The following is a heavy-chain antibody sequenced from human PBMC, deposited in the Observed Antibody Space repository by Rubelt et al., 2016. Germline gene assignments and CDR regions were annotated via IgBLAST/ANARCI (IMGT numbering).Heavy chain of an antibody. CDR1: GYTFTSYG. Sequence: QVQLVQSGAEVKKPGASVKVSCKASGYTFTSYGISWVRQAPGQGLEWMGWISAYNGNTNYAQKLQGRVTMTTDKSTSTAYMELRSLRSDDTDVYYCARDSPRVEYQLLDRWFDPWGQGTLVTVSS. J-gene: IGHJ5*02. D-gene: IGHD2-2*01. V-gene: IGHV1-18*01. CDR2: ISAYNGNT. CDR3: ARDSPRVEYQLLDRWFDP.